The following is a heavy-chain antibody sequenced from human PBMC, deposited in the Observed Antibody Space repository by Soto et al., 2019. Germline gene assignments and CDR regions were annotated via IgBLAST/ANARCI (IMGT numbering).Heavy chain of an antibody. D-gene: IGHD2-2*01. Sequence: ASVKVSCKASGGTFSSYAISWVRQAPGQGLEWMGGIIPIFGTANYAQKFQGRVTITADESTSTAYMELSSLRSEDTAVYYCARSEVVPAAIFDYWGQGTLVTVSS. CDR2: IIPIFGTA. J-gene: IGHJ4*02. V-gene: IGHV1-69*13. CDR1: GGTFSSYA. CDR3: ARSEVVPAAIFDY.